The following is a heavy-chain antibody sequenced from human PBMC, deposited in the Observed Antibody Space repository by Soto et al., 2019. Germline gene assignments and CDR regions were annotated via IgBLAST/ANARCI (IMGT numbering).Heavy chain of an antibody. Sequence: SETLSLTCTVSGGSVSSGSYYWSWIRQPPGKGLEWIGYIYYSGSTNYNPSLKSRVTISVDTSKNQFSLKLSSVTAADTAVYYCARDRALGGGYLMLDYWGQGTLVTVSS. CDR1: GGSVSSGSYY. CDR2: IYYSGST. J-gene: IGHJ4*02. CDR3: ARDRALGGGYLMLDY. V-gene: IGHV4-61*01. D-gene: IGHD5-12*01.